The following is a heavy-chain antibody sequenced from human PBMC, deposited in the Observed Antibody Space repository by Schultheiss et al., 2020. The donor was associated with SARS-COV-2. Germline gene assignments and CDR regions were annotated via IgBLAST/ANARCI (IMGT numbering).Heavy chain of an antibody. V-gene: IGHV3-23*01. CDR3: TTGVREMATQMVYYYYYGMDV. CDR2: ISGSGGST. Sequence: GGSLRLSCAASGFTFSSYAMSWVRQAPGKGLEWVSAISGSGGSTYYADSVKGRFTISRDNSKNTLYLQMNSLKTEDTAVYYCTTGVREMATQMVYYYYYGMDVWGQGTTVTVSS. J-gene: IGHJ6*02. CDR1: GFTFSSYA. D-gene: IGHD5-24*01.